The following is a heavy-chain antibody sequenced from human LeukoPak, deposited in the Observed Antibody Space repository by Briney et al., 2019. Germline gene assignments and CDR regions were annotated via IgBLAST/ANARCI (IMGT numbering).Heavy chain of an antibody. D-gene: IGHD6-6*01. Sequence: ASVKVSCKXSGYTFTSYGISWVQQAPGRGLEWMGRISAYNGNTNYAQKLQGRVTMTTDTSTSTAYMGLRSLRSDDTAVYYCARDEGSDLARWFDPWGQGTLVTVSS. CDR1: GYTFTSYG. J-gene: IGHJ5*02. CDR2: ISAYNGNT. V-gene: IGHV1-18*01. CDR3: ARDEGSDLARWFDP.